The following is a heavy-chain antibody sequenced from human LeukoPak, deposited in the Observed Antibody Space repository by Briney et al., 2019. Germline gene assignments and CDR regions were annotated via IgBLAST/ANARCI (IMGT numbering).Heavy chain of an antibody. CDR1: GYTFTSYA. D-gene: IGHD5-18*01. V-gene: IGHV1-69*13. CDR2: IIPIFGTA. Sequence: GASVKVSCKASGYTFTSYAMNWVRQAPRQGLEWMGGIIPIFGTANYAQKFQGRVTITADESTSTAYMELSSLRSEDTAVYYCARDWDSYGAFDYWGQGTLVTVSS. J-gene: IGHJ4*02. CDR3: ARDWDSYGAFDY.